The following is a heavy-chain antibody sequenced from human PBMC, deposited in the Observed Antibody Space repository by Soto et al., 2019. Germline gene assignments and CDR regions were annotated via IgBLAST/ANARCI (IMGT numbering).Heavy chain of an antibody. CDR1: GYTFTSYA. CDR2: INAGNGNT. CDR3: ARCDFLIDY. J-gene: IGHJ4*02. D-gene: IGHD3-9*01. V-gene: IGHV1-3*01. Sequence: QVQLVQSGAEVKKPGASVKVSCKASGYTFTSYAMHWVRQAPGQRLEWMGWINAGNGNTKYSQKFQGRVTITRDTSASKASMELSSLRSDDTAVYYSARCDFLIDYWGQGTLVTVAS.